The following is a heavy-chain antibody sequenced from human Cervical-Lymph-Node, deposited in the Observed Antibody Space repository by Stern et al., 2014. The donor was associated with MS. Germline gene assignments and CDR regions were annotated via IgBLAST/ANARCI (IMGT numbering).Heavy chain of an antibody. V-gene: IGHV1-69*01. J-gene: IGHJ6*02. CDR3: ARTYYYGSGTYDYYYYHMDV. CDR2: IIPRFGIA. CDR1: GDTFSTYA. Sequence: VQLVESGAEVKKPGSSVKVSCKASGDTFSTYAISWVRQAPGQGLEWMGGIIPRFGIAKYAQRFRGRVPITADESTSTMYMKLSSLRSEDTAVYYCARTYYYGSGTYDYYYYHMDVWGQGTTVTVSS. D-gene: IGHD3-10*01.